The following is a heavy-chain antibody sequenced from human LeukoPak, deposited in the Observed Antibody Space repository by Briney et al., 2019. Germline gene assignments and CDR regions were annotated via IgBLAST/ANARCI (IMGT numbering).Heavy chain of an antibody. J-gene: IGHJ4*02. CDR2: IYPGDSDT. D-gene: IGHD5-18*01. Sequence: GESLKISCQGSGYRFTSYWIGWVRPMPGKGLEWMGIIYPGDSDTRYSPSFQGQVTISADKSISTAYLQWSSLKASDTAMYYCARGGYSYGLITYFDYWGQGTLVTVSS. V-gene: IGHV5-51*01. CDR1: GYRFTSYW. CDR3: ARGGYSYGLITYFDY.